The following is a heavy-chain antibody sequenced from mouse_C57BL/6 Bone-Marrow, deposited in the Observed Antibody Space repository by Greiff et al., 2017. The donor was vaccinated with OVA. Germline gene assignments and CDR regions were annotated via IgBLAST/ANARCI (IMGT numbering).Heavy chain of an antibody. CDR3: AREGVYYDYDVGWYFDV. D-gene: IGHD2-4*01. CDR2: IYPRSGNT. J-gene: IGHJ1*03. CDR1: GYTFTSYG. V-gene: IGHV1-81*01. Sequence: LQESGAELARPGASVKLSCKASGYTFTSYGISWVKQRTGQGLEWIGEIYPRSGNTYYNEKFKGKATLTADKSSSTAYMELRSLTSEDSAVYFCAREGVYYDYDVGWYFDVWGTGTTVTVSS.